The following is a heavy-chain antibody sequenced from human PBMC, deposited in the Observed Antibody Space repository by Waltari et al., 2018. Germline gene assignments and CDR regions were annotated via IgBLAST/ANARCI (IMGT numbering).Heavy chain of an antibody. V-gene: IGHV1-2*02. Sequence: QVHLVQSGAEVKKPGASVKLTCKASGYTFIDYFIHWMRQAPGQGLEWVGWIDPNRYGTRYAQKFQGRATLTRDTSINTVYMELISLRSDDTAVYYCARDPPGGTYFDYWGQGSLVTVSS. CDR3: ARDPPGGTYFDY. J-gene: IGHJ4*02. D-gene: IGHD2-8*02. CDR2: IDPNRYGT. CDR1: GYTFIDYF.